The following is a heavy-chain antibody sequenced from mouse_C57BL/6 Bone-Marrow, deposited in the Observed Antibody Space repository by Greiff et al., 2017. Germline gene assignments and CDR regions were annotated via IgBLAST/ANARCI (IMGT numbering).Heavy chain of an antibody. J-gene: IGHJ2*01. D-gene: IGHD2-3*01. Sequence: VQLQQPGAELVRPGTSVKLSCKASGYTFTSYWMHWVKQRPGQGLEWIGVIDPSDSYTNYNQKFKGKATLTVDTSSSTAYMQLSSLTSEDSAVYSCARGGIYDGYLFDYGGQGTTLTVSS. CDR1: GYTFTSYW. V-gene: IGHV1-59*01. CDR3: ARGGIYDGYLFDY. CDR2: IDPSDSYT.